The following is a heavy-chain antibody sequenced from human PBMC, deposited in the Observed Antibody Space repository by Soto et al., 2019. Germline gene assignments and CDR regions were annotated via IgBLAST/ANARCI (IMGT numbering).Heavy chain of an antibody. CDR3: ARGMSQGDYVWGSYRASQYDY. J-gene: IGHJ4*02. Sequence: ASVKVSCKASGYTFTSYAMHWVRQAPGQRLEWMGWINAGNGNTKYSQKFQGRVTITRDTSASTAYMELSSLRSEDTAVYYCARGMSQGDYVWGSYRASQYDYWGQGTLVTSPQ. D-gene: IGHD3-16*02. CDR1: GYTFTSYA. V-gene: IGHV1-3*01. CDR2: INAGNGNT.